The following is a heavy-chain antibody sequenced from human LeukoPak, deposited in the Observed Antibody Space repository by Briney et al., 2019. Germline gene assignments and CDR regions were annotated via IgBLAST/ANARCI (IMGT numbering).Heavy chain of an antibody. V-gene: IGHV3-23*01. CDR3: AKDHSVSPGLVFQFDS. CDR2: VGGGGDTP. Sequence: PAGGSLRLSCAASGFNFRDFAMNWVRQAPGKGLEWVSAVGGGGDTPYYAKSVKGRFTISRDNSRNTLYLKLDRLRVEDTATYYCAKDHSVSPGLVFQFDSRGQGTLVIVSS. J-gene: IGHJ4*02. D-gene: IGHD3-16*01. CDR1: GFNFRDFA.